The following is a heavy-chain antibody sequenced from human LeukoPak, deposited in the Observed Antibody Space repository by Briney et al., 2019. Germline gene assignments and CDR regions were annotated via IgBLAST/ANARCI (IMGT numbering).Heavy chain of an antibody. D-gene: IGHD3-3*01. CDR3: AKSPLRTRIFLDY. CDR1: GFTFTTVW. CDR2: INHDGTSA. Sequence: PGGSLRLSFATSGFTFTTVWMHWVRQAPGKGLVWVSCINHDGTSANYAASVKGRFTIPRDNAKHTVYLQMNSLRADDTAVYYCAKSPLRTRIFLDYGGRETLVSVSS. J-gene: IGHJ4*02. V-gene: IGHV3-74*01.